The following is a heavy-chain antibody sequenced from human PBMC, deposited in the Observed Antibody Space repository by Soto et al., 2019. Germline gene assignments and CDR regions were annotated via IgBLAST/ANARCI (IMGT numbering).Heavy chain of an antibody. Sequence: QVQLVESGGGVVQPGRSLRLSCVVSKFTFSDYGMHWIRQAPDKGLEWLGTIWYDGSKKIYGDSVRGRFTIFRDNSKNTLYLQMNSLRVEDTAVYYCVRDTYDTSADYWGRGSLVIGSS. V-gene: IGHV3-33*01. CDR3: VRDTYDTSADY. CDR2: IWYDGSKK. CDR1: KFTFSDYG. J-gene: IGHJ4*02. D-gene: IGHD3-22*01.